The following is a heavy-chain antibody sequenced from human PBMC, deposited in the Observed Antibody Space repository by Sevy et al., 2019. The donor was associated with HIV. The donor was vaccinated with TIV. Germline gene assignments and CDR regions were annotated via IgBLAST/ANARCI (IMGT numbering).Heavy chain of an antibody. V-gene: IGHV1-69*13. CDR2: IIPIFGTA. CDR3: ARHIVVVIAPPTPAYYYYYGMDV. Sequence: ASVKVSCKASGGTFSSYAISWVRQAPGQGLEWMGGIIPIFGTANNAQKFQGRVTITSDESTSTAYMELSSLISEDTAVYYCARHIVVVIAPPTPAYYYYYGMDVWGQGTTVTVSS. D-gene: IGHD2-21*01. CDR1: GGTFSSYA. J-gene: IGHJ6*02.